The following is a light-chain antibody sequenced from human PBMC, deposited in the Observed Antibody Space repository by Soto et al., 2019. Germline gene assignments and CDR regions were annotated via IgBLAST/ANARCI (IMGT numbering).Light chain of an antibody. CDR1: SSNIGSHT. V-gene: IGLV1-44*01. Sequence: QSVLTQPPSASGTPGQTIAISCSGGSSNIGSHTVNWYQQLPGTAPRLLSYSNTQRPSGVPDRFSGSKSGTSASLAISGLQSEYEGDYDCAAWDDSLNGVVFGGGTKLTVL. CDR3: AAWDDSLNGVV. J-gene: IGLJ2*01. CDR2: SNT.